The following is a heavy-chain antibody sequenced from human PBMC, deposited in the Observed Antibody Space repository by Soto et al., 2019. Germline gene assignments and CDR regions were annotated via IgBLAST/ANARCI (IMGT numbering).Heavy chain of an antibody. CDR1: GGSIISDGYY. J-gene: IGHJ4*02. D-gene: IGHD3-16*01. CDR2: IYYTGST. V-gene: IGHV4-39*01. CDR3: VRGGKFYQQETYYFDY. Sequence: QLQLLQSGPGLVRPSETLSLTCSVSGGSIISDGYYWGWIRQSPGKGLQWIGSIYYTGSTYYYPSLASRATVSVDTSKNQFSLSLTSVTAADAAVYYCVRGGKFYQQETYYFDYWGQGTLVAVSS.